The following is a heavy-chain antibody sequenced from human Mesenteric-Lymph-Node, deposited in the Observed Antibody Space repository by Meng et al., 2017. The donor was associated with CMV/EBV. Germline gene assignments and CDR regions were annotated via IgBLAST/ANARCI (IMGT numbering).Heavy chain of an antibody. CDR1: EFTFDDYA. D-gene: IGHD1-14*01. Sequence: SLRLSCAASEFTFDDYAMHWVRQAPGKGLEWVSGISWNSGDIGYADSVKGRFTISRDNAKNSLYLQMNSLRAEDTAVYYCARASPEYYYYYGMDVWGQGTTVTVSS. V-gene: IGHV3-9*01. J-gene: IGHJ6*02. CDR3: ARASPEYYYYYGMDV. CDR2: ISWNSGDI.